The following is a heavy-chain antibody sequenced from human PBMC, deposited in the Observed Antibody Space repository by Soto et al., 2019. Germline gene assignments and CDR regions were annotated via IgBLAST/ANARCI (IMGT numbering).Heavy chain of an antibody. Sequence: SETLSLTCSVSGDSISSSSYYWGWIRQSPGEGLEWIGNIHNNGGTQYNPSLDSRVTISVDTSKNQFSLKLSSVTAADTAVYYCARGYCSGGSCYSAFDIWGQGTMVTVSS. CDR1: GDSISSSSYY. V-gene: IGHV4-39*01. J-gene: IGHJ3*02. CDR2: IHNNGGT. CDR3: ARGYCSGGSCYSAFDI. D-gene: IGHD2-15*01.